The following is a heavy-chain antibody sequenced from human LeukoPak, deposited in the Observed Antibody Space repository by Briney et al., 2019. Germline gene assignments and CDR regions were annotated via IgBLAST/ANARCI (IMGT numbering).Heavy chain of an antibody. D-gene: IGHD6-13*01. CDR3: ARGGNYYYYGMDV. CDR2: INPSGGST. CDR1: VYTFTIYY. J-gene: IGHJ6*02. Sequence: GASVKVSCKASVYTFTIYYMHWVRQAPGQGLEWMGIINPSGGSTSYAKKFQGRVTMTRNTSISTAYMELSSLRSEDTAVYYCARGGNYYYYGMDVWGQGTTVTVSS. V-gene: IGHV1-46*01.